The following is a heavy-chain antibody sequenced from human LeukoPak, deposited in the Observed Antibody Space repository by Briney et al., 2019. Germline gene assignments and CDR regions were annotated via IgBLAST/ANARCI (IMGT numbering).Heavy chain of an antibody. Sequence: QPGGSPRLSCAASGFAVASNYMSWVRQAPGKGLEWVSILYSAGATYYADSVRGRFTITRDSSKNTMYLQMNSLRAEDTAVYYCASGEVGVRKFYSDPFHYWGQGTLVTVSS. CDR3: ASGEVGVRKFYSDPFHY. CDR1: GFAVASNY. V-gene: IGHV3-53*01. J-gene: IGHJ4*02. D-gene: IGHD2-15*01. CDR2: LYSAGAT.